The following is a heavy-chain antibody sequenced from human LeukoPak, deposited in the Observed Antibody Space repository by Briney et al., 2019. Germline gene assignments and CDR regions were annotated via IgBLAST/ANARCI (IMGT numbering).Heavy chain of an antibody. CDR2: IYYSGST. D-gene: IGHD4-11*01. J-gene: IGHJ4*02. CDR1: GGSLSSYY. CDR3: ARGGVTRFDY. Sequence: SETLSLTCTVSGGSLSSYYWSWIRQSPGKGLEWIGYIYYSGSTNYNPSLKSRVTISVDTSKNQFSLNLSSLTAADTAVYYCARGGVTRFDYWAREPWSPSPQ. V-gene: IGHV4-59*01.